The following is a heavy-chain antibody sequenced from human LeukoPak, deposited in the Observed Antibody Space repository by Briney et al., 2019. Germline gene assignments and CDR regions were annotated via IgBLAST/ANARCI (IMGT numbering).Heavy chain of an antibody. CDR3: ARHRYRSGSDWIDP. V-gene: IGHV4-39*01. J-gene: IGHJ5*02. Sequence: PSETLSLTCTVSGDSISSSSYYWGWIRQPPGKGLEWIGSMYYSGTTYYNPSLKSRVTISVDTSKNQFSLKLSSVTAADTAVYYCARHRYRSGSDWIDPWGQGTLVTVSS. D-gene: IGHD1-26*01. CDR1: GDSISSSSYY. CDR2: MYYSGTT.